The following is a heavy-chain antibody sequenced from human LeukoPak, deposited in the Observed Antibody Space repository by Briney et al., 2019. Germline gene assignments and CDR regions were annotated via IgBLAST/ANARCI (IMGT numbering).Heavy chain of an antibody. CDR2: INPSGGST. CDR1: GYTFTRYY. D-gene: IGHD1-26*01. Sequence: ASVKISCKASGYTFTRYYMHWVRQAPGQGLEWMGIINPSGGSTTYAQKFQGRVTMTRDTSTSTVYMELSSLRSEDTAVCYCARDKERDAFDIWGQGTMVTASS. CDR3: ARDKERDAFDI. V-gene: IGHV1-46*01. J-gene: IGHJ3*02.